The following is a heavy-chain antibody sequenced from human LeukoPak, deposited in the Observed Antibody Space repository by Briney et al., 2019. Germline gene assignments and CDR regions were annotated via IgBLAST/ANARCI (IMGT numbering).Heavy chain of an antibody. Sequence: GGSLRLSCAASGFTFSNAWMSRVRQAPGKGLEWVGRIKSKTDGGTTDYAAPVKGRFTISRDDSKNTLYLQMNSLKTEDTAVYYCTTELIYGSGSYYKGDYWGQGTLVTVSS. J-gene: IGHJ4*02. V-gene: IGHV3-15*01. CDR1: GFTFSNAW. CDR2: IKSKTDGGTT. D-gene: IGHD3-10*01. CDR3: TTELIYGSGSYYKGDY.